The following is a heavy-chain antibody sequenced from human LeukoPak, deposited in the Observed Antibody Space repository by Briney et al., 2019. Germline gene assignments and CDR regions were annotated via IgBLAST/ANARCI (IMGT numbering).Heavy chain of an antibody. D-gene: IGHD5-12*01. CDR2: ISTGSSTT. CDR1: EFAFSTYN. V-gene: IGHV3-48*02. J-gene: IGHJ6*02. CDR3: ARDAGNSGYGMDV. Sequence: GGSLRLTCAASEFAFSTYNMNWVRQAPGKGLEWVSYISTGSSTTYYADSVKGRFTISRDNVENSLYLQMNSLRDEDTAIYYCARDAGNSGYGMDVWGRGTTVTVSS.